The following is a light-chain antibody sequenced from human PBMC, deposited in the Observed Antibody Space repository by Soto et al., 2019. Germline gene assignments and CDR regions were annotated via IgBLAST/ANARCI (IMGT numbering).Light chain of an antibody. CDR3: QQLYTLPFT. V-gene: IGKV1-5*03. CDR2: KAS. CDR1: QTISSW. J-gene: IGKJ5*01. Sequence: DLQMTQSPSTLSGSVGDRVTITCRASQTISSWLAWYQQKPGKAPKLLIYKASTLKSGVPSRFSGSGSGTEFTLTISGLLPEDFAAYHCQQLYTLPFTFGQGTRLEIK.